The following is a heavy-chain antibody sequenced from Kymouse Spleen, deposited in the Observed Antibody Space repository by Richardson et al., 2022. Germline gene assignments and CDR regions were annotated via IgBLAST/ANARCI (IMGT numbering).Heavy chain of an antibody. CDR3: ARSITMVRGVIWFDP. D-gene: IGHD3-10*01. CDR1: GFTFSSYS. Sequence: EVQLVESGGGLVQPGGSLRLSCAASGFTFSSYSMNWVRQAPGKGLEWVSYISSSSSTIYYADSVKGRFTISRDNAKNSLYLQMNSLRDEDTAVYYCARSITMVRGVIWFDPWGQGTLVTVSS. V-gene: IGHV3-48*02. J-gene: IGHJ5*02. CDR2: ISSSSSTI.